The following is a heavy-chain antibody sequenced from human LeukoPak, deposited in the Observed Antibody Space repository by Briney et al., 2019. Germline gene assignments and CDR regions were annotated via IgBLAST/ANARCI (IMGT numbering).Heavy chain of an antibody. D-gene: IGHD6-19*01. V-gene: IGHV4-34*01. J-gene: IGHJ6*03. Sequence: SETLSLTCAVYGGSFSGYYWSWIRQPPGKGLEWIGEINHSGSTNYNPSLKSRVTISVDTSKNQFSLKLSSVTAADTAVYYCARHWSSGWSTGYYYYMDVWGKGTTVTISS. CDR1: GGSFSGYY. CDR3: ARHWSSGWSTGYYYYMDV. CDR2: INHSGST.